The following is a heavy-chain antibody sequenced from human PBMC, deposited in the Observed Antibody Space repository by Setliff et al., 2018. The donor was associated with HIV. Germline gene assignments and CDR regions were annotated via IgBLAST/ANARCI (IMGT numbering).Heavy chain of an antibody. J-gene: IGHJ6*02. CDR2: IYHSGST. Sequence: SETLSLTCTVSGYSISSGYYWGWIRQPPGKGLEWIGSIYHSGSTYYNPSLKSRVTIAVDTSKNQFSLKLSSVTAADTAVYYCARAMRGVVVTNMYYYYGMDVWGQGTTVTVSS. CDR1: GYSISSGYY. D-gene: IGHD2-21*02. V-gene: IGHV4-38-2*02. CDR3: ARAMRGVVVTNMYYYYGMDV.